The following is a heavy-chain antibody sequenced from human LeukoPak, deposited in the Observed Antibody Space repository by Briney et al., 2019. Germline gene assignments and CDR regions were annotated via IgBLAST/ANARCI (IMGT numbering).Heavy chain of an antibody. V-gene: IGHV4-4*07. CDR2: IYTSGST. D-gene: IGHD2-2*02. CDR1: GGSISSYY. Sequence: PSETLSLTCTVSGGSISSYYWSWIRQPAGKGLEWIGRIYTSGSTNYNPSLKSRVTMSVDTSKNQFSLKLSSVTAADTAVYYCARAKRDCSSTSCYTSLWGHYYYYYMDVWGKGATVTVSS. J-gene: IGHJ6*03. CDR3: ARAKRDCSSTSCYTSLWGHYYYYYMDV.